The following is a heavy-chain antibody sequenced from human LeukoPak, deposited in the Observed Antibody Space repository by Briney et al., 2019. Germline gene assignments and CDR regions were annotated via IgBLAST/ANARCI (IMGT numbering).Heavy chain of an antibody. CDR3: ASVGSGYSPYYFDY. V-gene: IGHV1-69*13. D-gene: IGHD3-3*01. J-gene: IGHJ4*02. Sequence: SVKVSCKASGGTFSSYAISWVRQAPGQGLEWMGGIIPIFDTANYAQKFQGRVTITADESTSTAYMELSSLRSEDTAVYYCASVGSGYSPYYFDYWGQGTLVTVSS. CDR2: IIPIFDTA. CDR1: GGTFSSYA.